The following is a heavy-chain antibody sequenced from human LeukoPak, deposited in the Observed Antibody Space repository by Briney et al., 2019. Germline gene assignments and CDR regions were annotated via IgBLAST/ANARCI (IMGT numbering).Heavy chain of an antibody. D-gene: IGHD3-16*01. CDR1: GYTFTGYY. CDR3: ARVRYRLAETYIDY. Sequence: ASVKVSCKASGYTFTGYYMHWVRQAPGQGLEWMGWINPNSGGTNYAQKFQGRVTMTRDTSISTAYMELSRLRSDDTAVYYCARVRYRLAETYIDYWGQGTLVSVSS. V-gene: IGHV1-2*02. J-gene: IGHJ4*02. CDR2: INPNSGGT.